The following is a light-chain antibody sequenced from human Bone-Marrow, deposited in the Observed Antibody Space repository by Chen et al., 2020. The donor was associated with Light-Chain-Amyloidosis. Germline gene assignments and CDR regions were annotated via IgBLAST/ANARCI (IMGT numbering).Light chain of an antibody. CDR1: QSIGSD. V-gene: IGKV3-11*01. CDR3: QERSSWVGT. CDR2: DAY. Sequence: EVVLTPSPATLSLSPGERATLSCRARQSIGSDLAWYQQKPGQAPRLLIYDAYNGATGIPARFSGSGSRTDCTLSISSLEPEDFAVYDCQERSSWVGTFGGGTKLEIK. J-gene: IGKJ4*01.